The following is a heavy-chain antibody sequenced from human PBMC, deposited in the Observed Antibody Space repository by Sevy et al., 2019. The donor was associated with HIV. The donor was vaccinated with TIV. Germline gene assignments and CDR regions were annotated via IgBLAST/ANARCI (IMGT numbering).Heavy chain of an antibody. V-gene: IGHV3-7*03. J-gene: IGHJ4*02. CDR1: GFSFSSYW. CDR3: ARDSLLNYGSGSYYVY. CDR2: IKQDGSEK. D-gene: IGHD3-10*01. Sequence: GGSLRLSCAASGFSFSSYWMSWVRQAPGKGLEWVANIKQDGSEKYYVDSVKGRFTISRDNAKNSLYLQMNSLRAEDTGVYYCARDSLLNYGSGSYYVYWGQGTLVTVSS.